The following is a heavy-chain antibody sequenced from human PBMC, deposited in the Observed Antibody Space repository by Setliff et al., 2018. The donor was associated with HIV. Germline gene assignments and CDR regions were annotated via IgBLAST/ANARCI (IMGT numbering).Heavy chain of an antibody. D-gene: IGHD3-22*01. CDR3: ARARTDYYDRGRRSHYYIDV. CDR1: GYTFTTFY. Sequence: ASVKVSCKAVGYTFTTFYMHWVRQAPGQGLEWMGVINSGGGGTSYAQKFQGRVTMTRDTSTTTFYMEMSSLTSEDTAVYYCARARTDYYDRGRRSHYYIDVWARGATVTVSS. J-gene: IGHJ6*03. V-gene: IGHV1-46*01. CDR2: INSGGGGT.